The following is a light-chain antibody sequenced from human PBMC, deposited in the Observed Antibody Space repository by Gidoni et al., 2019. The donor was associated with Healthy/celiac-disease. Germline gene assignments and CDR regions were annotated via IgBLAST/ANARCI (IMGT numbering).Light chain of an antibody. Sequence: QSVLTQPPSPSGTPGQRVTISCSGSSSNLGSNTVNWYQQLPGTAPKLLIYSNNQRPSGVPDRFSGSKSGTSASLAISGLQSEDEADYYCAAWDDSLTAVVFGGGTKLTVL. CDR1: SSNLGSNT. CDR3: AAWDDSLTAVV. J-gene: IGLJ2*01. V-gene: IGLV1-44*01. CDR2: SNN.